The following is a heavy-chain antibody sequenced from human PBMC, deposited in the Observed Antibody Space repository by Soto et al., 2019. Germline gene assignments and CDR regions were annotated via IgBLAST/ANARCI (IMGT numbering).Heavy chain of an antibody. J-gene: IGHJ4*02. CDR2: IIPIFGTA. CDR3: ARGGRVGCGSTSCYFQY. D-gene: IGHD2-2*01. V-gene: IGHV1-69*01. Sequence: QVQLVQSGAEVKKPGSSVKVSCKASGGTFSSYAISWVRQAPGQGLEWMGGIIPIFGTASYAQKFQGRVTITADESTSTAYMELSSLRAEDTAVYYCARGGRVGCGSTSCYFQYWVQGTLVTVSS. CDR1: GGTFSSYA.